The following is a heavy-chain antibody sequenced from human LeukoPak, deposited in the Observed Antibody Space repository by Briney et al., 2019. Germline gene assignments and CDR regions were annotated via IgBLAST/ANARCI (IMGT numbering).Heavy chain of an antibody. D-gene: IGHD6-25*01. CDR3: ARERPDRQATSSFDY. Sequence: PSETLSLTCAVSGGSISSSNWWSWVRQPPGKGLEWIGEIYHSGSTNYNPSLKSRVTISVDKSKNQFSLKLSSVTAADTAVYYCARERPDRQATSSFDYWGQGTLVTVSS. CDR1: GGSISSSNW. V-gene: IGHV4-4*02. CDR2: IYHSGST. J-gene: IGHJ4*02.